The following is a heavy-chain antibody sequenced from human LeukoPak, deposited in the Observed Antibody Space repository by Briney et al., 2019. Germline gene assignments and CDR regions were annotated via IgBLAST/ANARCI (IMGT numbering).Heavy chain of an antibody. V-gene: IGHV3-23*01. D-gene: IGHD3-3*01. CDR3: AKDRAHLEWLSDV. J-gene: IGHJ4*02. CDR2: ISGSGGST. Sequence: PGGSLRLSCAASGFTFSSYAMSWVRQAPGKGLEWVSAISGSGGSTYYADSVKGRFTISRDNSENTLYLQMNSLRAEDTAVYYCAKDRAHLEWLSDVWGQGTLVTVSS. CDR1: GFTFSSYA.